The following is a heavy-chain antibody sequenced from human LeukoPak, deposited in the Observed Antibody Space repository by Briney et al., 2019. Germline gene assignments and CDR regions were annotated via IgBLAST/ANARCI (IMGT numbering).Heavy chain of an antibody. V-gene: IGHV1-8*01. CDR1: GHTFTSYD. J-gene: IGHJ4*02. D-gene: IGHD3-10*01. CDR3: AREDRGVLIVDY. CDR2: MNPNSGNT. Sequence: ASVKVSCKASGHTFTSYDINWVRQATGQGLEWMGWMNPNSGNTGYAQKFQGRVTMTRNTSISTAYMELSSLRSEDTAVYYCAREDRGVLIVDYWGQGTLVTVSS.